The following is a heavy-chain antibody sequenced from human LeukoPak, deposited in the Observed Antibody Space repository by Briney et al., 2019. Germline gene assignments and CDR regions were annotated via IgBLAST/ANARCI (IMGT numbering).Heavy chain of an antibody. CDR3: ARGSTVTHASVRDY. CDR2: IYYSGST. J-gene: IGHJ4*02. V-gene: IGHV4-59*08. D-gene: IGHD4-17*01. Sequence: SETLFLTCTVSGGSISSYYWSWIRQPPGKGLEWIGYIYYSGSTNYNPSLKSRVTISVDTSKNQFSLKLSSVTAADTAVYYCARGSTVTHASVRDYWGQGTLVTVSS. CDR1: GGSISSYY.